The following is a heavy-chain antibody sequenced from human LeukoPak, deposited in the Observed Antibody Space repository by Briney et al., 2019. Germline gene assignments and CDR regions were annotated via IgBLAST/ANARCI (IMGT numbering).Heavy chain of an antibody. CDR1: GHTFTSYG. Sequence: ASVKVSCKASGHTFTSYGISWVRQAPGQGLEWMGWISAYNGNTNYAQKLQGRVTTTTDTSTSTAYMELRSLRSDDTAVYYCARGLMGEYNSGWYMHYFDYWGQGTLVTVSS. D-gene: IGHD6-19*01. J-gene: IGHJ4*02. V-gene: IGHV1-18*01. CDR2: ISAYNGNT. CDR3: ARGLMGEYNSGWYMHYFDY.